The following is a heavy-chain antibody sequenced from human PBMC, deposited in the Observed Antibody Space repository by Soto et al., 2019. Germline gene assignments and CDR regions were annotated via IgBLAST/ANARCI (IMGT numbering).Heavy chain of an antibody. Sequence: PGGSLRLSCVASGFTFSSYGMNWVRQGPGKGLEWLSSISKSGTTTYYADSVKGRFTISRDNSKNTLYLQMNSLRAEDTAVYYCARDGYCSGGSCYSVPVFDYWGQGTLVTVSS. J-gene: IGHJ4*02. V-gene: IGHV3-48*01. CDR2: ISKSGTTT. D-gene: IGHD2-15*01. CDR3: ARDGYCSGGSCYSVPVFDY. CDR1: GFTFSSYG.